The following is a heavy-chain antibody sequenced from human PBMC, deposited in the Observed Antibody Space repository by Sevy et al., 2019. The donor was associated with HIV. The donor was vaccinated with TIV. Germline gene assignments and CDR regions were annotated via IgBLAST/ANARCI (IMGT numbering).Heavy chain of an antibody. CDR1: GFTFSDYD. CDR2: MSHDGNYK. Sequence: GGSLRLSCAASGFTFSDYDMHWVRQAPGKGLEWVAVMSHDGNYKNHADSVKVRFTISRDNFKNTLYLKMNNFKVKDTYVYFCAGFFSCGGDCYSLDYWGQGAPVTVSS. J-gene: IGHJ4*02. V-gene: IGHV3-30*04. D-gene: IGHD2-21*02. CDR3: AGFFSCGGDCYSLDY.